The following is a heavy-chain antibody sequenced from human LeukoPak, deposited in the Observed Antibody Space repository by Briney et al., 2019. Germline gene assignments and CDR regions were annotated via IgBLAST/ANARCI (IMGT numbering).Heavy chain of an antibody. CDR2: VIPIRGIA. Sequence: SVKLSCTASGVTFSSYAISWVRQAPGQGLEWMGRVIPIRGIANYAQKFQGRVTITADKSTSTAYTELISLSSEDTAVYYCGRVMIAGRDAFDIWGQGTMVTVSS. CDR1: GVTFSSYA. CDR3: GRVMIAGRDAFDI. J-gene: IGHJ3*02. D-gene: IGHD3-22*01. V-gene: IGHV1-69*04.